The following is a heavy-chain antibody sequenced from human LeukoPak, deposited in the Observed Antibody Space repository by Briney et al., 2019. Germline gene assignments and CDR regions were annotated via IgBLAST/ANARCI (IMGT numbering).Heavy chain of an antibody. J-gene: IGHJ3*02. CDR3: AKDRTYYYGSGGYYNGDAFDI. V-gene: IGHV3-30*18. D-gene: IGHD3-10*01. Sequence: GGSLRLSCAASGFTFSSYGMHWVRQAPGKGLEWVAVISYDGSNKYYADSVKGRFTISRDNSKNTLYLQMNSLRAEDTAVYYCAKDRTYYYGSGGYYNGDAFDIWGQGTMVTVSS. CDR2: ISYDGSNK. CDR1: GFTFSSYG.